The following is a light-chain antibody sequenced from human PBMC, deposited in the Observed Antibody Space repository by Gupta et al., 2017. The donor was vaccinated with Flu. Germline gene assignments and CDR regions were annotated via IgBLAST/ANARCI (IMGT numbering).Light chain of an antibody. CDR1: QRISSY. CDR2: AAA. J-gene: IGKJ2*01. Sequence: DRVTITCRASQRISSYLYWYQQKPGKAPKLLMYAAASLQSGVPSRFSGSGAGTDFTIPISSLQPEDFATYYCQQSYSTPPYTFGQGTKLEIK. V-gene: IGKV1-39*01. CDR3: QQSYSTPPYT.